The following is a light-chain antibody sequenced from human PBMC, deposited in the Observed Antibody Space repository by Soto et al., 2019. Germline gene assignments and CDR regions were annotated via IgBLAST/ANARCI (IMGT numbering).Light chain of an antibody. CDR3: QHYHGWPIP. Sequence: EIVMTQSPATLSVSPWEGAAVSSRASQSVSSHLAWYQHKPGQAPRLLFYDASTRATGIPARFSGSGSGTEFTLTISSLQSEDFAVYYCQHYHGWPIPFGQGTRLAIK. CDR1: QSVSSH. V-gene: IGKV3-15*01. J-gene: IGKJ5*01. CDR2: DAS.